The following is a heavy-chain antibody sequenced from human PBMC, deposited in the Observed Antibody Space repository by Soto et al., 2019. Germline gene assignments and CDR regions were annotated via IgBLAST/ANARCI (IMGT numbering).Heavy chain of an antibody. CDR2: TRNKANSYTT. CDR3: ARGSGWFGELRFDP. D-gene: IGHD3-10*01. Sequence: PGGSLRLSCAASGFTFSDHYMDWVRQAPGKGLEWVGRTRNKANSYTTEYAASVKGRFTISRDDSKNSLYLQMNSLKTEDTAVYYCARGSGWFGELRFDPWGQGTLVTVSS. CDR1: GFTFSDHY. V-gene: IGHV3-72*01. J-gene: IGHJ5*02.